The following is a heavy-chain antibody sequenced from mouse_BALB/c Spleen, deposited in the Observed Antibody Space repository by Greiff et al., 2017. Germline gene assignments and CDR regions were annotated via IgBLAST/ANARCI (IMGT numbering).Heavy chain of an antibody. D-gene: IGHD1-1*01. CDR1: GYTFTSYY. CDR3: TRGYGSTYYAMDY. CDR2: INPSNGGT. Sequence: QVQLQQSGAELVKPGASVTLSCKASGYTFTSYYMYWVKQRPGQGLEWIGEINPSNGGTNFNEKFKSKATLTVDKSSSTAYMQLSSLTSEDSAVYYCTRGYGSTYYAMDYWGQGTSVTVSS. V-gene: IGHV1S81*02. J-gene: IGHJ4*01.